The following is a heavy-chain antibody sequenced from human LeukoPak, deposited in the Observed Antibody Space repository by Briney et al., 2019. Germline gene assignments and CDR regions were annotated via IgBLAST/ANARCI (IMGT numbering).Heavy chain of an antibody. Sequence: ASVKVSCKASGYTFTGYYMHWVRQAPGQGLEWMGWINPNSGGTNYAQKFQGRVTMTRDTSISTAYMELSRLRSDDTAVYYCARDRAGEVGAPIYWGQGTLVTVSS. CDR2: INPNSGGT. CDR1: GYTFTGYY. V-gene: IGHV1-2*02. CDR3: ARDRAGEVGAPIY. D-gene: IGHD1-26*01. J-gene: IGHJ4*02.